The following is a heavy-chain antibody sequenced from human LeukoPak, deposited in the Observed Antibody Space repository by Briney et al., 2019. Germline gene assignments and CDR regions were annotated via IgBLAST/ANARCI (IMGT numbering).Heavy chain of an antibody. CDR3: AGVGRHYGSGRQYSYFCDY. D-gene: IGHD3-10*01. CDR1: GFIFSSHW. CDR2: IKQDGSEK. J-gene: IGHJ4*02. V-gene: IGHV3-7*01. Sequence: PGGSLRLSCAASGFIFSSHWMSWVRQAPGKGLEWVANIKQDGSEKYYVDSVKGRFTISRDNAKNSLYLQMNSLRAEDTAVYFCAGVGRHYGSGRQYSYFCDYWGPGTVVTVSS.